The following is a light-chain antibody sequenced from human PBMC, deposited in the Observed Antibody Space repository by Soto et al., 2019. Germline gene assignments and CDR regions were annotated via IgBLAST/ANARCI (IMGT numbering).Light chain of an antibody. J-gene: IGKJ1*01. Sequence: SQLTQSTSTLSASVGDRVTITCRASQSISSWLAWYQQKPGKAPKLLIYDASSLESGVPSRFSGSGSGTEFTLTISSLQPDDFATYYCQQYNSYPAFGQGTRLIS. CDR3: QQYNSYPA. V-gene: IGKV1-5*01. CDR1: QSISSW. CDR2: DAS.